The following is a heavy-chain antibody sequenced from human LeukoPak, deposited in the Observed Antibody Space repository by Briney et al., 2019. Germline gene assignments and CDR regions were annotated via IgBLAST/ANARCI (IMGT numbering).Heavy chain of an antibody. CDR2: IKEDGSEK. Sequence: GGSLRLSCAASGFTFSSYWVSWVRQAPGKGLEWVANIKEDGSEKYYVDSMKGRFTISRDNAKNTMSRDNAKNSLYLEMNSLRAEDTAVYYCARAVGYCRGGSCYAYYFDYWGQGTLVTVSS. CDR3: ARAVGYCRGGSCYAYYFDY. D-gene: IGHD2-15*01. V-gene: IGHV3-7*03. J-gene: IGHJ4*02. CDR1: GFTFSSYW.